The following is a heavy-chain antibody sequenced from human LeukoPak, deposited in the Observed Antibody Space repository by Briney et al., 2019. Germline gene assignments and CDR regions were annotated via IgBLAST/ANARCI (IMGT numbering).Heavy chain of an antibody. CDR2: IYYSGST. J-gene: IGHJ6*03. V-gene: IGHV4-61*05. CDR1: GGSISSSSYY. D-gene: IGHD5-18*01. Sequence: SETLSLTCTVSGGSISSSSYYWGWIRQPPGKGLEWIGYIYYSGSTNYNPSLKSRVTISVDTSKNQFSLKLSSVTTADTAVYYCARGAASYIYYYYMDVWGKGTTVTVSS. CDR3: ARGAASYIYYYYMDV.